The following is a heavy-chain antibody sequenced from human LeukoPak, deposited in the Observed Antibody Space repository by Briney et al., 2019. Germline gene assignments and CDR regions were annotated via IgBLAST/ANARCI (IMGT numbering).Heavy chain of an antibody. CDR3: ARGGSYYTPVDAFDI. J-gene: IGHJ3*02. D-gene: IGHD1-26*01. CDR2: IYPGDSDT. V-gene: IGHV5-51*01. CDR1: GYSFTSYW. Sequence: GESLKISCKGSGYSFTSYWIGWVRQMPGKGLEWMGIIYPGDSDTRYNPSFQGQVTISADKSISTAYLQWSSLKASDTAMYYCARGGSYYTPVDAFDIWGQGTMVTVSS.